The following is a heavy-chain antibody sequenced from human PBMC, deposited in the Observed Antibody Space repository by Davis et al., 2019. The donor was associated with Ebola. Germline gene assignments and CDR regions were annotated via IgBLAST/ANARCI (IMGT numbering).Heavy chain of an antibody. V-gene: IGHV4-34*01. CDR3: ARAYDGMDV. CDR1: GGSFSGYY. Sequence: SETLSLTCTVYGGSFSGYYWSWIRQPPGKGLEWIGEINHSGSTNYNPSLKSRVTISVDRSKNQFSLKLSSVTAADTAVYYCARAYDGMDVWGQGTTVTVSS. CDR2: INHSGST. J-gene: IGHJ6*02.